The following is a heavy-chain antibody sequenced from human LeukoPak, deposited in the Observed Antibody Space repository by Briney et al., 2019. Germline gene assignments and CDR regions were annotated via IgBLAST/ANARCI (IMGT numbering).Heavy chain of an antibody. CDR2: FDPEDGET. CDR1: GYTLIELS. J-gene: IGHJ4*02. V-gene: IGHV1-24*01. D-gene: IGHD3-22*01. Sequence: GASVKVSCKVSGYTLIELSMHWVRQAPGKGLEWMGGFDPEDGETIYAQKFQGRVTMTEDTSTDTAYMELSSLRSEDTAVYYCATDPISYYYDSSGTQIDYWGQGTLVTVSS. CDR3: ATDPISYYYDSSGTQIDY.